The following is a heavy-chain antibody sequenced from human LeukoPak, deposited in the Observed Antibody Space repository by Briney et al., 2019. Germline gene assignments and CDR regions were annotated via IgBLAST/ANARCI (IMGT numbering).Heavy chain of an antibody. J-gene: IGHJ4*02. CDR1: GGSISGDY. V-gene: IGHV4-4*07. Sequence: SETLSLTCTVSGGSISGDYWSWIRQPAGQGLEWIGRVYSNGDTRYNPSLKSRVTMSVDTSKNQLSLNLGPVTAADTAVYYCARAAGAAGGQYFDYWGQGTLVTVSS. CDR3: ARAAGAAGGQYFDY. D-gene: IGHD6-13*01. CDR2: VYSNGDT.